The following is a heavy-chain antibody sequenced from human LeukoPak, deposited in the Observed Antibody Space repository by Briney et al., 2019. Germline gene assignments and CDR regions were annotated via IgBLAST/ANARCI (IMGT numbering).Heavy chain of an antibody. CDR2: INHSGST. V-gene: IGHV4-34*01. CDR3: ARRALRIAVAGTVDY. J-gene: IGHJ4*02. D-gene: IGHD6-19*01. CDR1: GGSFSGYY. Sequence: SETLSLTCAVYGGSFSGYYWSWIRQPPGKGLEWIGEINHSGSTNYNPSLKSRVTISVGTSKNQFSLKLSSVTAADTAVYYCARRALRIAVAGTVDYWGQGTLVTVSS.